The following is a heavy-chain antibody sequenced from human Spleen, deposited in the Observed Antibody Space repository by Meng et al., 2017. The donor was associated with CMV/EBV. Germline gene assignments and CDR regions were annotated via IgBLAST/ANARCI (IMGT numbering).Heavy chain of an antibody. V-gene: IGHV3-30*04. Sequence: GESLKISCAASGFTFNTYVMHWVRQAPGKGLEWVAVISNDGGNKYYADSVKGRFTISRDNSKNTLYLQMNSLRPEDTAVYYCARVVEGLDVWGQGTTVTVSS. CDR3: ARVVEGLDV. CDR1: GFTFNTYV. J-gene: IGHJ6*02. CDR2: ISNDGGNK.